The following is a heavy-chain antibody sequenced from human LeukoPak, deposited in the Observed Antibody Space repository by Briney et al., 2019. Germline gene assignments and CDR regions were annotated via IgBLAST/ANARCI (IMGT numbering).Heavy chain of an antibody. J-gene: IGHJ4*02. CDR3: ARGIQLWLGGVSGNHYFDY. V-gene: IGHV3-7*01. D-gene: IGHD5-18*01. CDR2: IKQDGSEK. Sequence: PGGSLRLSCAASGFTFSSYWMSWVRQAPGKGLEWVANIKQDGSEKYYVDSVKGRFTISRDNAKNSLYLQMNSLRAEDTAVYYCARGIQLWLGGVSGNHYFDYWGQRTLVTVSS. CDR1: GFTFSSYW.